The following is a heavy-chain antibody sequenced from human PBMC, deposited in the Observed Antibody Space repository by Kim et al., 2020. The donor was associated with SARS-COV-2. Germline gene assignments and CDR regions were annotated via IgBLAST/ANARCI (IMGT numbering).Heavy chain of an antibody. CDR1: GGSISTSF. J-gene: IGHJ2*01. CDR2: INHIVNT. Sequence: SETLSLTCTVAGGSISTSFWTWIRQPPGKRLEWIAYINHIVNTDYNPSLKSRVTISVDTSKNQFSMNLRSVTAADTAVYYCAKGGYNIGNWYFDLWGRGT. V-gene: IGHV4-59*01. D-gene: IGHD5-12*01. CDR3: AKGGYNIGNWYFDL.